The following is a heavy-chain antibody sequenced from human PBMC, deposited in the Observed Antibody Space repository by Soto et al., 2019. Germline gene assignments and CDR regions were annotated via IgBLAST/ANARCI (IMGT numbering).Heavy chain of an antibody. CDR2: IIPIFGTA. CDR3: ARGLEQYSSSPGY. J-gene: IGHJ4*02. D-gene: IGHD6-13*01. CDR1: GCTFTGYG. Sequence: GASVKVSCKASGCTFTGYGIRWVRQAPGQGLEWMGGIIPIFGTANYAQKFQGRVTITADESTSTAYMELSSLRSEDTAVYYCARGLEQYSSSPGYWGQGTLVTVSS. V-gene: IGHV1-69*13.